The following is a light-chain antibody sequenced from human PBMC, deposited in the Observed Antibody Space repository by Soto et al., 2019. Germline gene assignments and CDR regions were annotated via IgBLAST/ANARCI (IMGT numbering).Light chain of an antibody. CDR3: QTWGTGIIV. CDR2: LNSDGSH. J-gene: IGLJ2*01. Sequence: QLVLTQSPSASASLGASVKLTCTLSSGHSIYAIAWHQQQPEKGPRYLMKLNSDGSHSKGDGIHDRFSGSSSGAERYLTISSLQSEDVADYHCQTWGTGIIVFGGGTKVTVL. V-gene: IGLV4-69*01. CDR1: SGHSIYA.